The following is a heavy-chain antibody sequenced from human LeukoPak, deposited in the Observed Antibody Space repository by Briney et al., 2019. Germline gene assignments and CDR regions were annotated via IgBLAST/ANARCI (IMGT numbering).Heavy chain of an antibody. CDR1: GGSISSSNW. D-gene: IGHD2-15*01. CDR3: ARGSNYCSGGSCYSFLDY. V-gene: IGHV4-4*02. CDR2: IYHSGST. Sequence: SGTLSLTCAVSGGSISSSNWWSWVRQPPGKGLEWIREIYHSGSTNYNPSLKSRVTISVDKSKNQFSLKLSSVTAADTAVYYCARGSNYCSGGSCYSFLDYWGQGTLVTVSS. J-gene: IGHJ4*02.